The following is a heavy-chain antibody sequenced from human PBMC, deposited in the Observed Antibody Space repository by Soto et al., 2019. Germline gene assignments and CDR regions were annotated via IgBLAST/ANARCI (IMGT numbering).Heavy chain of an antibody. Sequence: GGSLRLSCAASGFTFSSYIMNWVRQAPGKGLEWVSSISSSSSYIYYADSVKGRFTISRDNAKNSLYLQMNSLRAEDTAVYYCERDSTPHYGSGSYIPPPPYYYYYGMDVWGQGTTVTVSS. V-gene: IGHV3-21*01. CDR2: ISSSSSYI. D-gene: IGHD3-10*01. J-gene: IGHJ6*02. CDR3: ERDSTPHYGSGSYIPPPPYYYYYGMDV. CDR1: GFTFSSYI.